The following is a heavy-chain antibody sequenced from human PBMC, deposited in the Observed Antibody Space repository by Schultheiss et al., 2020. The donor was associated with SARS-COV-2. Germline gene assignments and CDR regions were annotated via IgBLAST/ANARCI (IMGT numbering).Heavy chain of an antibody. CDR3: AREGGVTGPDY. V-gene: IGHV4-4*02. CDR1: GGSISSSNW. CDR2: IYHSGST. Sequence: SETLSLTCAVSGGSISSSNWWSWVRQPPGKGLEWIGSIYHSGSTYHNPSLKSRVTISVDTSKNQFSLKLSSVTAADTAVYYCAREGGVTGPDYWGQGTLVTVSS. J-gene: IGHJ4*02. D-gene: IGHD5-18*01.